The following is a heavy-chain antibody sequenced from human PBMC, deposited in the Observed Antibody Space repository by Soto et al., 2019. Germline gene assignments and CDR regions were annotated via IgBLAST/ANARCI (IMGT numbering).Heavy chain of an antibody. D-gene: IGHD6-19*01. CDR1: GFTFSSYW. CDR2: IKQDGSEK. Sequence: GGSLRLSCAASGFTFSSYWMSWVRQAPGKGLEWVANIKQDGSEKYYVDSVKGRFTISRDNAKNSLYLQMNSLRAEDTAVYYCARSPRPAVAGTHDAFDIWGQGTMVTVSS. V-gene: IGHV3-7*01. J-gene: IGHJ3*02. CDR3: ARSPRPAVAGTHDAFDI.